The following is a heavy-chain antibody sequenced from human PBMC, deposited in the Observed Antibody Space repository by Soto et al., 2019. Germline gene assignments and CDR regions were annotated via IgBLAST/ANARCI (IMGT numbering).Heavy chain of an antibody. D-gene: IGHD4-17*01. CDR3: ARDPRDDYGDDFDY. V-gene: IGHV1-69*04. CDR1: GGTFSSYT. J-gene: IGHJ4*02. Sequence: SVKVSCKASGGTFSSYTISWVRQAPGQGLEWMGRIIPILGIANYAQKFQGRVTITADKSTSTAYMELSSLRSEDTAVYYCARDPRDDYGDDFDYWGQGTLVTVSS. CDR2: IIPILGIA.